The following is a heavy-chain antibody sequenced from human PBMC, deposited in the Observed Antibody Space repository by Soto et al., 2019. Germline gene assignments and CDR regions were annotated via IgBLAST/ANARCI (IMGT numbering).Heavy chain of an antibody. D-gene: IGHD5-18*01. CDR1: GGSFSGYY. Sequence: SETLSLTCAVYGGSFSGYYWSWIRQPPGKGLEWIGEINHSGSTNYNPSLKSRVTISVDTAKNQFSLKLTSVTAADTAVYYCARDRRPGNGYSYAPYYYYGMDVWGQGTTVTVSS. V-gene: IGHV4-34*01. CDR2: INHSGST. CDR3: ARDRRPGNGYSYAPYYYYGMDV. J-gene: IGHJ6*02.